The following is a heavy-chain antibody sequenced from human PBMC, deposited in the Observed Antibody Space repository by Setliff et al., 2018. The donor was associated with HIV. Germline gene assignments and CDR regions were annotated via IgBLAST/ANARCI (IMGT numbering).Heavy chain of an antibody. V-gene: IGHV2-70*11. CDR3: ARRVLTSSDYVDY. D-gene: IGHD3-3*01. CDR2: IDWDDDT. J-gene: IGHJ4*02. CDR1: GFSLGTTGMC. Sequence: GSGPTLVNPTQNLTLTCTVSGFSLGTTGMCVSWIRQPPGKALEWLARIDWDDDTHYNASLKTRLTVSKDTSKNQVVLSLANMDPVDTATYYCARRVLTSSDYVDYWGQRALVTVSS.